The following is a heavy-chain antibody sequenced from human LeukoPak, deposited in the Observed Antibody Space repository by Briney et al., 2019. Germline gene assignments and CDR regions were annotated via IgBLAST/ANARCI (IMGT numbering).Heavy chain of an antibody. D-gene: IGHD2-2*02. CDR1: GFTFSSYA. CDR2: ISGSGGST. CDR3: AKVVAGRYCSSTSCYTMAFDI. V-gene: IGHV3-23*01. J-gene: IGHJ3*02. Sequence: TGGSLRLSCAASGFTFSSYAMSWVRQAPGKGLEWVSAISGSGGSTYYADSVKGRFTIFRDNSKNTLYLQMNSLRAEDTAVYYCAKVVAGRYCSSTSCYTMAFDIWGQGTMVTVSS.